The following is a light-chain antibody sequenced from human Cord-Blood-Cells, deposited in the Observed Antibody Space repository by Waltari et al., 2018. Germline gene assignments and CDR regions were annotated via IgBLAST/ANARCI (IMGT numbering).Light chain of an antibody. J-gene: IGLJ3*02. CDR3: QSADSSGTYKV. V-gene: IGLV3-25*03. CDR2: KDS. CDR1: ALPKQF. Sequence: SYELTPPPSVSVSPGQTARITCSGDALPKQFAYWYQQKPGQAPVLVIYKDSERPSGIPERFSGSSSGTTVTLTIGGVQAEDEADYYCQSADSSGTYKVFGGGTKLTVL.